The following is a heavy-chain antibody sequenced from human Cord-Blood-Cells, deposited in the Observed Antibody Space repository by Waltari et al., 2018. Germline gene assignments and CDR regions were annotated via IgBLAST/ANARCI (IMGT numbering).Heavy chain of an antibody. CDR2: IYHSGGT. CDR1: GYSISSGYY. D-gene: IGHD3-3*01. J-gene: IGHJ4*02. CDR3: ARINYDFWSGYYTVGAFDY. Sequence: QVQLQESGPGLVKPSETLSLTCTVSGYSISSGYYWGWIRQPPGKGLEWIGSIYHSGGTYYNPSLKSRVTISVDTSKNQCSLKLSSVTAADTAVYYCARINYDFWSGYYTVGAFDYWGQGTLVTVSS. V-gene: IGHV4-38-2*02.